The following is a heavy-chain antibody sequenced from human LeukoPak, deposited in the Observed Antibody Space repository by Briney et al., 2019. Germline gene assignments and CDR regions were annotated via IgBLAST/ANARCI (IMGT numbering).Heavy chain of an antibody. D-gene: IGHD3-9*01. Sequence: SETLSLTCAVYGVSFSGYYWSWLRQPPGKGLEWLGEINHSGSTNYNPSLKSRVTISVDTSKNQFSLKLSSVTAADTAVYYCAASDVLRYFRRYFDYWGQGTLVTVSS. CDR1: GVSFSGYY. V-gene: IGHV4-34*01. J-gene: IGHJ4*02. CDR2: INHSGST. CDR3: AASDVLRYFRRYFDY.